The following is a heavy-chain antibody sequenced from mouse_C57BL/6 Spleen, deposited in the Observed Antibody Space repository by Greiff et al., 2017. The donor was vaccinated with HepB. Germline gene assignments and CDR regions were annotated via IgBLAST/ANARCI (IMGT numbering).Heavy chain of an antibody. V-gene: IGHV1-20*01. CDR3: ARGDYSNYRGYFDY. CDR2: INPYNGDT. CDR1: GYSFTGYF. D-gene: IGHD2-5*01. Sequence: VQLQQSGPELVKPGDSVKISCKASGYSFTGYFMNWVMQSHGKSLEWIGRINPYNGDTFYNQKFKGKATLTVDKSSSTAHMELRSLTSEASAVYYCARGDYSNYRGYFDYWGQGTTLTVSS. J-gene: IGHJ2*01.